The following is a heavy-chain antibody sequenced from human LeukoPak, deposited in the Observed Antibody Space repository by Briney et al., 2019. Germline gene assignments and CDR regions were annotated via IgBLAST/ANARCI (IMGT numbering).Heavy chain of an antibody. CDR3: ARDFPTYGDYFGVLDY. CDR2: IYYSGST. J-gene: IGHJ4*02. D-gene: IGHD4-17*01. V-gene: IGHV4-31*03. Sequence: SETLSLTCTVSGGSISSGGYYWSWIRQHPGKGLEWIGYIYYSGSTYYNPSLKSRVTISVDTSKNQFSLKLSSVTAADTAVYYCARDFPTYGDYFGVLDYWGQGTLVTVSS. CDR1: GGSISSGGYY.